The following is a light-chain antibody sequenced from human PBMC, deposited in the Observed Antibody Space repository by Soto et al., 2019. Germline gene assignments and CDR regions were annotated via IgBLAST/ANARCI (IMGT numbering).Light chain of an antibody. J-gene: IGKJ5*01. CDR3: QQRSNWPIT. Sequence: EIVLTQSPATLSLSPGERATLSCRASQSVSSSLAWYQQKPGQAPRLLMHDASNRATGIPARFSGSGSGTDFTLTISSLEPEDFAVYYCQQRSNWPITFGQGTRLENK. CDR2: DAS. V-gene: IGKV3-11*01. CDR1: QSVSSS.